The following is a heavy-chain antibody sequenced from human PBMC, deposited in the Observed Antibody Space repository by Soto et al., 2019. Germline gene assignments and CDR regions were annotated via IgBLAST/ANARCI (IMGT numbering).Heavy chain of an antibody. CDR3: ARDRSIGGARNRCLGP. CDR1: GGSFSIYS. Sequence: QVQLQQWGVGLLKPSETLSLTCAVYGGSFSIYSWNWIRQPPGKGLEWIGEINHSGSTNYNPSLKSRVSISVDTSKNQFTLKLSSVAAADTAVDYCARDRSIGGARNRCLGPWGQGTLVTVSS. CDR2: INHSGST. J-gene: IGHJ1*01. D-gene: IGHD3-10*01. V-gene: IGHV4-34*01.